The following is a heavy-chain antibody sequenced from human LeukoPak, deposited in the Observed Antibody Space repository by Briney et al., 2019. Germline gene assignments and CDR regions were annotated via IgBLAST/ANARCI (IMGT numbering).Heavy chain of an antibody. Sequence: KPGRSLRLSCTAPGFTFSDYAMSWFRQPPGKGLERVGFIRSKTYGGTTDYAASVKDRFTISRDDSESIGYLQMDSLKTEDTAVYYCTCPLAAAGNFWYFDLWGRGSLVTVSS. V-gene: IGHV3-49*05. CDR1: GFTFSDYA. D-gene: IGHD6-13*01. CDR3: TCPLAAAGNFWYFDL. CDR2: IRSKTYGGTT. J-gene: IGHJ2*01.